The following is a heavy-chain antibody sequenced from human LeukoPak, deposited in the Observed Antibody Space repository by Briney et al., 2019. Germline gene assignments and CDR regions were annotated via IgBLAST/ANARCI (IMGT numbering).Heavy chain of an antibody. CDR3: ARVATGTIDY. Sequence: SETLSLTCTVSGGSISSYYWSWIRQPPGKGLEWIGYIYYSGSTNYNPSLKSRVTISVDTSKNQFSLKLSSVTAADTAVYYCARVATGTIDYWGKGTLVTVSS. CDR1: GGSISSYY. CDR2: IYYSGST. D-gene: IGHD1-1*01. J-gene: IGHJ4*02. V-gene: IGHV4-59*01.